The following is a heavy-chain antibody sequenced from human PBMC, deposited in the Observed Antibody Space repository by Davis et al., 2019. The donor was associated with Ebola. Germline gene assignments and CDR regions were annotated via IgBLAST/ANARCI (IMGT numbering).Heavy chain of an antibody. D-gene: IGHD3-22*01. Sequence: SSVTVPCKASRCTFSRYAISWVRQAPGQGLEWMGGIIPIFGTANYAQKFQGSVTITADESTSTAYMELSSLRSEDTAVYYCARAGNYYDSSGYHIDKPYYYYGMDVWGQGTTVTVSS. V-gene: IGHV1-69*13. CDR3: ARAGNYYDSSGYHIDKPYYYYGMDV. J-gene: IGHJ6*02. CDR2: IIPIFGTA. CDR1: RCTFSRYA.